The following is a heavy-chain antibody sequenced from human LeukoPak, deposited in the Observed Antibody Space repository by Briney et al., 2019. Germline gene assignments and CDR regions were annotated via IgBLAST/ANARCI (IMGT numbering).Heavy chain of an antibody. CDR1: GGSISSNY. D-gene: IGHD3-22*01. CDR2: IYSSGNT. V-gene: IGHV4-4*07. CDR3: ARVWLSSGSYWYFDF. J-gene: IGHJ2*01. Sequence: PSETLPPTCTVSGGSISSNYWSWIRQPAGKGLEYIGRIYSSGNTNYNPSLKSRVTMSVDTSKNQFSLLLHSVTAADTAVYYCARVWLSSGSYWYFDFWGRGTLVIVSS.